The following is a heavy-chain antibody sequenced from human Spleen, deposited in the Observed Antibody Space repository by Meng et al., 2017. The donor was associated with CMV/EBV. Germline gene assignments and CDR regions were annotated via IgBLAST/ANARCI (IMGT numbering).Heavy chain of an antibody. CDR2: VNSDGSNT. CDR3: ARERYSSSWKDAFDI. D-gene: IGHD6-13*01. CDR1: GITFTNYY. V-gene: IGHV3-74*01. J-gene: IGHJ3*02. Sequence: GESLKISCAASGITFTNYYMHWVRQVPGKGLVWVSRVNSDGSNTRYADSVKGRFTISRDNGKDTVYLQMNSLRDEDTAVYYCARERYSSSWKDAFDIWGQGTMVTVSS.